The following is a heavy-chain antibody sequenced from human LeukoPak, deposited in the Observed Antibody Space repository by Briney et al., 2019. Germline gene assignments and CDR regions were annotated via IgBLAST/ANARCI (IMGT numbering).Heavy chain of an antibody. J-gene: IGHJ5*02. Sequence: SETLSLTCAVYGGSFSGYYWSWIRQPPGKGLEWIGEINHSGSTNYNPSLKSRVTISVDTSKNQFSLKLSSVTAADPAVYYCARDATTDYGDYPYNWFDPWGQGTLVTVSS. D-gene: IGHD4-17*01. CDR1: GGSFSGYY. CDR3: ARDATTDYGDYPYNWFDP. CDR2: INHSGST. V-gene: IGHV4-34*01.